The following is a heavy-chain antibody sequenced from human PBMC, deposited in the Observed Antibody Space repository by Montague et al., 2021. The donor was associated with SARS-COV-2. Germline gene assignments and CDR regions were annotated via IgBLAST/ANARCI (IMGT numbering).Heavy chain of an antibody. CDR3: ARVFPRWLQFDPYFDY. J-gene: IGHJ4*02. D-gene: IGHD5-24*01. CDR2: IYYSGST. V-gene: IGHV4-59*01. Sequence: SKTLSLTCTVSGGSISSYYRSWIRQPPGKGLEWIGYIYYSGSTNYNPSLKSRVTISVDTSKNQFSLKLSSVTAADTAVYYCARVFPRWLQFDPYFDYWGQGTLVTVSS. CDR1: GGSISSYY.